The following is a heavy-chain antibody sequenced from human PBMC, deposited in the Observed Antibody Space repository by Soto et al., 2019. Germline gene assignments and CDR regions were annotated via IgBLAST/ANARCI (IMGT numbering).Heavy chain of an antibody. CDR3: ARDRGRDYYYGMDV. CDR2: IYSGGST. Sequence: EVQLVETGGGLIQPGGSRRLSCAASGFTVSSNYMSWVRQAPGKGLEWVSVIYSGGSTYYADSVKGRFTISIDNSKNTLYLQMNSLRAEDTAVYYCARDRGRDYYYGMDVWGQGTTVTVSS. V-gene: IGHV3-53*02. J-gene: IGHJ6*02. CDR1: GFTVSSNY.